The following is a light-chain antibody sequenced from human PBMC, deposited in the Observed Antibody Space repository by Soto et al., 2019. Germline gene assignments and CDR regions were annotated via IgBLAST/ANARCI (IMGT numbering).Light chain of an antibody. CDR3: QQYNNWPPYT. V-gene: IGKV3-15*01. Sequence: EIVMTQSPATLSVSPGERATLSCRASQSVSSNLAWYQQKPGQAPRLLIYGASTRAIGIPARFSGSGSGTEFNLTISSLQSEDFAVYYCQQYNNWPPYTFGQGTKLEIK. CDR2: GAS. CDR1: QSVSSN. J-gene: IGKJ2*01.